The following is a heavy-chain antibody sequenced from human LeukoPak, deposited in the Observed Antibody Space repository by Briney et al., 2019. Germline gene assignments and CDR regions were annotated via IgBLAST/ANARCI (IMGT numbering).Heavy chain of an antibody. CDR1: GGSFSGYY. J-gene: IGHJ4*02. D-gene: IGHD3-3*02. CDR2: INHSGST. V-gene: IGHV4-34*01. Sequence: SETLSLTCAVYGGSFSGYYWSWIRQPPGKGLEWIGEINHSGSTNYNPSLKSRVTISVDTSKNQFSLKLSSVTAADTAVYYCARAALYSTPRPQTFFFIFGAQEPLATVPS. CDR3: ARAALYSTPRPQTFFFIF.